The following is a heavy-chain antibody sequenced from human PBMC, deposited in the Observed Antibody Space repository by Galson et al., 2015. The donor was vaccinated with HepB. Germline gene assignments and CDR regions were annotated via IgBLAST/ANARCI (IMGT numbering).Heavy chain of an antibody. V-gene: IGHV3-30-3*01. CDR2: ISYDGYTQ. D-gene: IGHD2-2*01. CDR3: ARDPGSTGWGYMDV. Sequence: SLRLSCATSGFTFSSYAMHWVRQAPGKGLEWVALISYDGYTQNYADSVKGRFTISRVNSKNTLNLQMKSLRPEDTALYYCARDPGSTGWGYMDVWGKGTTVTVS. J-gene: IGHJ6*03. CDR1: GFTFSSYA.